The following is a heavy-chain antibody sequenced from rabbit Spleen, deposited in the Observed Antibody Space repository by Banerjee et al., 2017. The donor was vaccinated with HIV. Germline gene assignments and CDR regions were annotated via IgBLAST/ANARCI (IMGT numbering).Heavy chain of an antibody. Sequence: QEQLEESGGDLVKPGASLTLTCKASGLDFSSSYWICWVRQAPGKGLEWIACIDVGRSGNTYYASWAKGRFTISKTSSTTVTLQMTRLTVADTATYFCARDSAGREDFNLWGQGTLVTVS. CDR2: IDVGRSGNT. V-gene: IGHV1S45*01. D-gene: IGHD4-2*01. J-gene: IGHJ4*01. CDR3: ARDSAGREDFNL. CDR1: GLDFSSSYW.